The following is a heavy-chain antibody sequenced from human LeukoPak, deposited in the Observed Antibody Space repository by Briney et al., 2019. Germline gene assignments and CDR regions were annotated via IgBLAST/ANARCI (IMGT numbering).Heavy chain of an antibody. J-gene: IGHJ4*02. CDR3: ARALVDSYKELGY. Sequence: GTSVKASCKASGYTFTTYGITWVRQAPGQGLEWMGWISAYNGNTNYAQKLQGRVTMTTDTSTSTAYMELRSLRSDDTAVYYCARALVDSYKELGYWGQGTLVTVSS. CDR1: GYTFTTYG. D-gene: IGHD5-24*01. CDR2: ISAYNGNT. V-gene: IGHV1-18*01.